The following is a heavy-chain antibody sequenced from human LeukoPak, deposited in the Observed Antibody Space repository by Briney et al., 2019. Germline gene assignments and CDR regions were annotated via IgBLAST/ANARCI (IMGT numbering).Heavy chain of an antibody. CDR1: GDSVSSNSVA. J-gene: IGHJ4*02. CDR3: GRGKTGIFDY. Sequence: SQTLSLTCAISGDSVSSNSVAWRWIRQSPSRGLEWLGRTYYRSNWYNDYAVSVKSRITINPDTSKNQFSLQLNSVTPEDTAVYYCGRGKTGIFDYWGQGTLVTVSS. D-gene: IGHD7-27*01. V-gene: IGHV6-1*01. CDR2: TYYRSNWYN.